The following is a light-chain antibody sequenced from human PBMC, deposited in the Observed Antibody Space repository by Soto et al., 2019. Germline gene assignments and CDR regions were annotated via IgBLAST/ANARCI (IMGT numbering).Light chain of an antibody. CDR1: RSDVGGYNY. CDR3: GSYTSSSTLAV. V-gene: IGLV2-14*01. CDR2: EAS. J-gene: IGLJ1*01. Sequence: QSALTEAASVSGSPGRSITISFTGTRSDVGGYNYVSWYQQHPGKAPNLMIYEASNRPSGVSNRFSGFKSGNTASLTISGLQAEDEADYYCGSYTSSSTLAVFATGTKV.